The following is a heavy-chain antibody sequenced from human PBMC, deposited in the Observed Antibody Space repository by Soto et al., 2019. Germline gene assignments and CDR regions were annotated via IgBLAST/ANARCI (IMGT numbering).Heavy chain of an antibody. CDR2: IYYSGST. D-gene: IGHD6-13*01. CDR1: GGSISSGGYY. Sequence: SETLSLTCTVSGGSISSGGYYCSWIRQHPGKGLEWIGYIYYSGSTYYNPSPKSRVTISVDTSKNQFSLKLSSVTAADTAVYYCARFVGTIAAAGQIYYYYGMDVWGQGTTVTVSS. CDR3: ARFVGTIAAAGQIYYYYGMDV. V-gene: IGHV4-31*03. J-gene: IGHJ6*02.